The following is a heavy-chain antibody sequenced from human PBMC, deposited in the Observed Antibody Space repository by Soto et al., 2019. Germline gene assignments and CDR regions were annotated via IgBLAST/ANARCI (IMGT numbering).Heavy chain of an antibody. CDR3: ARHKQEGLPSAEYFQH. CDR1: GGSISSYY. J-gene: IGHJ1*01. Sequence: SETLSLTCTVSGGSISSYYWSWIRQPPGKGLEWIGYIYYSGSTNYNPSLKSRVTISVDTSKNQFSLKLSSVTAADTAVYYCARHKQEGLPSAEYFQHWGQGTLVTVSS. V-gene: IGHV4-59*08. CDR2: IYYSGST.